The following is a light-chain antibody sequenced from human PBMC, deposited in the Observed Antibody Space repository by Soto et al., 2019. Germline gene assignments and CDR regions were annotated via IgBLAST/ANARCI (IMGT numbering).Light chain of an antibody. CDR2: RAS. CDR1: QNVNSN. V-gene: IGKV3-15*01. Sequence: IVMTQSPATLSVSPGERATLSCRASQNVNSNLAWYQQKPGQAPRLHIYRASTRATGIPARFSGSGSGTDFTLTISSLQSEDFAVYYCQHYNNWPPWTFGQGTKVEIK. CDR3: QHYNNWPPWT. J-gene: IGKJ1*01.